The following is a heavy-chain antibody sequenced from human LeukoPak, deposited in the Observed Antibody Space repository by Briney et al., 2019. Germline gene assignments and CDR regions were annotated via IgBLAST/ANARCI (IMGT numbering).Heavy chain of an antibody. CDR2: IYYSGST. CDR1: GGSISSSSYY. Sequence: TPSETLSLTCTVSGGSISSSSYYWGWIRQPPGKRLEWIGSIYYSGSTYYNPSLKSRVTISVDTSKNQFSLKLSSVTAADTAVYYCARLGSARDYWGQGTLVTVSS. D-gene: IGHD2-15*01. J-gene: IGHJ4*02. V-gene: IGHV4-39*07. CDR3: ARLGSARDY.